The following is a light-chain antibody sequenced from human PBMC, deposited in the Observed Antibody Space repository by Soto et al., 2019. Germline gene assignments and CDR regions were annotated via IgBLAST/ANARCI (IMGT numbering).Light chain of an antibody. Sequence: EIVMTQSPGTLSVSPGERATLSCRASQSVSSNLAWYQQKPGQAPRLLIYGASTRATGIPARFSGSRSGTEXXLTXSSLQSEDFAVYYXQQYNNWPRTFGQGTKVEIK. CDR2: GAS. CDR3: QQYNNWPRT. V-gene: IGKV3-15*01. J-gene: IGKJ1*01. CDR1: QSVSSN.